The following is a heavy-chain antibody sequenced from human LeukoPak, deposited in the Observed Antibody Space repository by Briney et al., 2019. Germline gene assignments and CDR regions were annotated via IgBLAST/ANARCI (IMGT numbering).Heavy chain of an antibody. D-gene: IGHD2-15*01. CDR2: ISGSSSTI. V-gene: IGHV3-48*04. CDR3: ARESLGYCSGSTCYYFYMDF. Sequence: GGSLRLSCAASGFTFSSYSMTWVRQAPGKGLEWLSYISGSSSTIYYADSVKGRFTISRDNAKNSLYLQMDSLRAEDTAVYYCARESLGYCSGSTCYYFYMDFWGKGTTVTVSS. CDR1: GFTFSSYS. J-gene: IGHJ6*03.